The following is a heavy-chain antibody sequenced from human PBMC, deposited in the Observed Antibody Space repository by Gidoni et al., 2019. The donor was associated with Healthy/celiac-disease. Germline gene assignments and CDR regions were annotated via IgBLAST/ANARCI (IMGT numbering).Heavy chain of an antibody. Sequence: KGLEWVGRIRSKANSYATAYAASVKGRFTISRDDSKNTAYLQMNSLKTEDTAVYYCTRQGGSYWDYGMDVWGQGTTVTVSS. V-gene: IGHV3-73*01. J-gene: IGHJ6*01. D-gene: IGHD1-26*01. CDR3: TRQGGSYWDYGMDV. CDR2: IRSKANSYAT.